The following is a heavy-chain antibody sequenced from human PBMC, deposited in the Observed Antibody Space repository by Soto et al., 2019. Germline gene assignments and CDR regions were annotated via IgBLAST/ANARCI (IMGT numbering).Heavy chain of an antibody. D-gene: IGHD6-19*01. CDR2: IIPILGIA. CDR1: GGTFSSYT. V-gene: IGHV1-69*02. CDR3: ARAGYSSGWDLKCCGAFDI. Sequence: QVQLVQSGAEVKKPGSSVKVSCQASGGTFSSYTISWVRQAPGQGLEWMGRIIPILGIANYAQKFQGRVTITADKSTNTAYMELSSLRSEDTDVYYCARAGYSSGWDLKCCGAFDIWGQGKMVTVSS. J-gene: IGHJ3*02.